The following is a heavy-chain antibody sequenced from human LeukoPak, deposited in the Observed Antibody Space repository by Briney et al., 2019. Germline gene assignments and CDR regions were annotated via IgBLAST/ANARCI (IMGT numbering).Heavy chain of an antibody. J-gene: IGHJ4*02. CDR3: VRDVYDSSGYYVY. CDR1: GFTFSSYS. Sequence: GGSLRLSCAASGFTFSSYSMNWVRQAPGKGLEWVSSISSSSSYIYYADSVKGRFTISRDNAKNSLYLQMNSLRAEDTAVYYCVRDVYDSSGYYVYWGQGTLVTVSS. CDR2: ISSSSSYI. V-gene: IGHV3-21*01. D-gene: IGHD3-22*01.